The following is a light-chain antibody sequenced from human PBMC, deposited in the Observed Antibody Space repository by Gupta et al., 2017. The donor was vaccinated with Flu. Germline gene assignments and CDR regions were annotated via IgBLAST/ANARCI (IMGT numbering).Light chain of an antibody. J-gene: IGLJ2*01. CDR1: SLRSYY. CDR3: NSQASSRNHCV. V-gene: IGLV3-19*01. Sequence: SSELTQDPAVSVALGQTVRIPCQGDSLRSYYASWYQQKPGQAPALVIYGISNRPSGITDRFSGSSSGNTASLTIAGDQAEDEPDYYCNSQASSRNHCVFGCGTKMTVL. CDR2: GIS.